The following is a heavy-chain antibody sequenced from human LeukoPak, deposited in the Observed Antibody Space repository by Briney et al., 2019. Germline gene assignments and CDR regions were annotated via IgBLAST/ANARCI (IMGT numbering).Heavy chain of an antibody. CDR3: ARVSRDYYDSSGSYDAFDI. D-gene: IGHD3-22*01. Sequence: ASETLSLTCTVSGGSISSSSYYWGWIRQPPGKGLEWIGEINHSGSTNYNPSLKSRVTISVDTSKNQFSLKLSSVTAADTAVYYCARVSRDYYDSSGSYDAFDIWGQGTMVTVSS. CDR1: GGSISSSSYY. CDR2: INHSGST. J-gene: IGHJ3*02. V-gene: IGHV4-39*07.